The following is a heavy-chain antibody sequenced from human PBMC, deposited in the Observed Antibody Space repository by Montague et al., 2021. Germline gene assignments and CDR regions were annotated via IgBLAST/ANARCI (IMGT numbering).Heavy chain of an antibody. V-gene: IGHV5-51*01. CDR3: ARGRGDGNNWAWDFDY. Sequence: QSGAEVKKPGESLKISCKGSGYSFTRYWIGWVRQMPGKGLEWMGIIYPGDSDTRYSPSFQGQVTTSADKSISTAYLQWSSLKASDTAMYYCARGRGDGNNWAWDFDYWGQGTLVTASS. D-gene: IGHD5-24*01. J-gene: IGHJ4*02. CDR1: GYSFTRYW. CDR2: IYPGDSDT.